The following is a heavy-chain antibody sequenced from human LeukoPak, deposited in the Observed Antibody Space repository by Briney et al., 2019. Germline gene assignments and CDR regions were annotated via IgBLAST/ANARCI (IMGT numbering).Heavy chain of an antibody. CDR3: ARSPRLISPLDY. D-gene: IGHD3-16*01. V-gene: IGHV3-74*01. CDR2: INSDGSST. CDR1: GFTFSSYW. J-gene: IGHJ4*02. Sequence: PGGSLRLSCAASGFTFSSYWMHWVRQAPGKGLVWVSRINSDGSSTSYADSVKGRFTISRDNAKNTLYLQMNSLRAEDTAVYYCARSPRLISPLDYWGQGTLVTVSS.